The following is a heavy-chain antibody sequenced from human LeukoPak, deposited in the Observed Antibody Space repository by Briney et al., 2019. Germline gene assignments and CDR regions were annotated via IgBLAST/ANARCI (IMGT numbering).Heavy chain of an antibody. Sequence: GGSLRLSCAASGFTFSSYGMSYISSSSSTIYYADSVKGRFTISRDNAKNSLYLQLNSLRAEDTAVYYCARGTAARRDESYYYSYMDVWGKGTTVTVSS. J-gene: IGHJ6*03. CDR2: ISSSSSTI. CDR1: GFTFSSYG. D-gene: IGHD6-6*01. V-gene: IGHV3-48*01. CDR3: ARGTAARRDESYYYSYMDV.